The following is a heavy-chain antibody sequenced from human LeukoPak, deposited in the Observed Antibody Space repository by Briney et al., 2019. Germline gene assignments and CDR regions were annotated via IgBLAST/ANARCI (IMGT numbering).Heavy chain of an antibody. Sequence: GASVKVSCKASGYTFTGYYMHWVRQAPGQGLEWMGWINPNSGGTNYAQKFQGRVTMTRDTSISTAYMELSRLRSDDTAVYYCARDYYYDSSGYSHFDYWAREPWSQSPQ. V-gene: IGHV1-2*02. J-gene: IGHJ4*02. CDR2: INPNSGGT. CDR1: GYTFTGYY. D-gene: IGHD3-22*01. CDR3: ARDYYYDSSGYSHFDY.